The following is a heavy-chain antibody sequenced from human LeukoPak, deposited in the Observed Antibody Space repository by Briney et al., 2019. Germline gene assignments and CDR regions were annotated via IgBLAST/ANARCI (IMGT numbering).Heavy chain of an antibody. CDR3: AREGFYSGYDR. Sequence: GGSLRLSCAASGFTFSSFSMNWVRQAPGKGLEWVSYISTNAGIITYAASVQGRSTISRDNARNSLSLQMDSLRDEDTAVYYCAREGFYSGYDRWGQGTLVTVSS. CDR2: ISTNAGII. V-gene: IGHV3-48*02. J-gene: IGHJ4*02. CDR1: GFTFSSFS. D-gene: IGHD5-12*01.